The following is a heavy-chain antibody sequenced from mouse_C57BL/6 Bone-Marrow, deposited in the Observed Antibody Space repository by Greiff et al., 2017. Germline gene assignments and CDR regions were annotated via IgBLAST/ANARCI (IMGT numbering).Heavy chain of an antibody. CDR3: ARTFGSSYRFDY. V-gene: IGHV1-4*01. CDR2: INPSSGYT. J-gene: IGHJ2*01. CDR1: GYTFTSYT. Sequence: VQLQQSGAELARPGASVKMSCKASGYTFTSYTMHWVKQRPGQGLEWIGYINPSSGYTKYNQKFKDKATLTADKSSSTAYMQLSSLTSEDSAVYYCARTFGSSYRFDYWGQGTTLTVSS. D-gene: IGHD1-1*01.